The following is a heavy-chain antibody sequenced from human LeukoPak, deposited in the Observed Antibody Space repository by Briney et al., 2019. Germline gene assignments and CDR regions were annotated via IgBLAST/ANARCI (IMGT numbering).Heavy chain of an antibody. J-gene: IGHJ4*02. V-gene: IGHV3-23*01. CDR3: ARDPYGSGLFDY. CDR2: ISGSGGST. CDR1: GFTFSSYA. D-gene: IGHD3-10*01. Sequence: RGSLRLSCAASGFTFSSYAMSWVRQAPGKGLEWVSAISGSGGSTYYADSVKGRFTISRDNSKNTLYLQMNSLRAEDTAVYYCARDPYGSGLFDYWGQGTLVTVSS.